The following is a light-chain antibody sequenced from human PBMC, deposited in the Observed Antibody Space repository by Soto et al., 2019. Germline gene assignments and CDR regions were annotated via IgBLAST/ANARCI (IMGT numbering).Light chain of an antibody. CDR2: DAS. V-gene: IGKV3-11*01. CDR3: QQRSTWPQGVT. Sequence: EIVLTQSPATLSLSPGERATLSCRASQSVSSYLAWYQQKPGQAPRLLIYDASNRATGIPARFSGSGSGTDFTLTISSLEPEDFAVYYCQQRSTWPQGVTFGGGTKVEIK. J-gene: IGKJ4*01. CDR1: QSVSSY.